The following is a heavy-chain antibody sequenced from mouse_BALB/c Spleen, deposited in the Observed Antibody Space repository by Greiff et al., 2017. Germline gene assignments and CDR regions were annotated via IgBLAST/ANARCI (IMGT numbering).Heavy chain of an antibody. CDR1: GFNIKDTY. D-gene: IGHD2-2*01. CDR3: ALLWLRRDALDY. Sequence: VQLQQSGAELVKPGASVKLSCTASGFNIKDTYMHWVKQRPEQGLEWIGRIDPANGNTKYDPKFQGKATITADTSSNTAYLQLSSLTSEDTAVYYCALLWLRRDALDYWGQGTTLTVSS. J-gene: IGHJ2*01. V-gene: IGHV14-3*02. CDR2: IDPANGNT.